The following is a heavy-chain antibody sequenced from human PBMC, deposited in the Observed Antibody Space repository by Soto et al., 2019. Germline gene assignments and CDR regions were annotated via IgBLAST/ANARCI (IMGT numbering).Heavy chain of an antibody. V-gene: IGHV3-9*01. CDR3: ARDFLGGAHPFYNNMDV. D-gene: IGHD1-1*01. J-gene: IGHJ6*02. CDR1: GFTFDDHA. CDR2: ISWNSANI. Sequence: EVQLVESGGGLVQPGRSLRLSCAASGFTFDDHAMHWVRQVPGKGLEWVSAISWNSANIGYADSVKGRFTISRDNAKSSLYLQMNSLRPEDTALYYCARDFLGGAHPFYNNMDVWGQGTTVTVSS.